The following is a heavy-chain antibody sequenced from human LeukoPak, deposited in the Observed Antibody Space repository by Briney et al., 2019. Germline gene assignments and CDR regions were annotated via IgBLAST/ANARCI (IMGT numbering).Heavy chain of an antibody. CDR1: GFTFSSYR. CDR3: ARDRNLPPTYYFDY. V-gene: IGHV3-48*01. CDR2: ISSSSSTI. J-gene: IGHJ4*02. D-gene: IGHD4-4*01. Sequence: PGGSLRLSCAASGFTFSSYRMTWVRQAPGKGLEWVSYISSSSSTIYYADSVKGRFTISRDNAKNSLYLQMNSLRAEDTAVYYCARDRNLPPTYYFDYWGQGTLVTVSS.